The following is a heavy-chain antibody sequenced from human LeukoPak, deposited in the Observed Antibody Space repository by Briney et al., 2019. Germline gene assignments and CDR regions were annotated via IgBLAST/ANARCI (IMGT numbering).Heavy chain of an antibody. V-gene: IGHV4-39*07. J-gene: IGHJ3*02. D-gene: IGHD2-15*01. CDR2: INHSGST. CDR3: ARVVLEFTCSGGSCYSPAFDI. Sequence: PSETLSLTCTVSGGSISSGGYYWSWIRQPPGKGLEWIGEINHSGSTNYNPSLKSRVTISVDTSKNQFSLKLSSVTAADTAVYYCARVVLEFTCSGGSCYSPAFDIWGQGTMVTVSS. CDR1: GGSISSGGYY.